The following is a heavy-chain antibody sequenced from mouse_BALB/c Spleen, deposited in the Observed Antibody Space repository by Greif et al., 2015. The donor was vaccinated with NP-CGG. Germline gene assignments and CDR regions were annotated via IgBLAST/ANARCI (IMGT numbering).Heavy chain of an antibody. CDR3: ARVPFDY. Sequence: VKLVESGPGLVAPSQSLSITCTVSGFSLTSYGVHWVRQPPGKGLAWLGVIWAGGSTNYNSALMSRLSISKDNSKSQVVLKRNSLQADDTAMYYCARVPFDYWGQGTTLTVSS. CDR1: GFSLTSYG. CDR2: IWAGGST. V-gene: IGHV2-9*02. J-gene: IGHJ2*01.